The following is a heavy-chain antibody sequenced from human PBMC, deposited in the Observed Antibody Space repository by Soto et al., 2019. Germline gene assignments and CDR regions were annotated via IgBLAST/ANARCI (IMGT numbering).Heavy chain of an antibody. CDR3: ARGKYDILTGYHSFSMDV. D-gene: IGHD3-9*01. Sequence: ASVKVSCKASGHTFTGYYMHWVRQAPGQGLEWMGWINPNSGGTNYAQKFQGWATMTRDTSISTAYMELSRLRSDDTAVYYCARGKYDILTGYHSFSMDVWGQGTTVTVSS. J-gene: IGHJ6*02. V-gene: IGHV1-2*04. CDR2: INPNSGGT. CDR1: GHTFTGYY.